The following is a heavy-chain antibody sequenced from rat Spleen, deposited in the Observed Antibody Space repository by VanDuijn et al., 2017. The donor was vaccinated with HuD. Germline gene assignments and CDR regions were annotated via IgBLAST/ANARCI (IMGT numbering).Heavy chain of an antibody. CDR2: IDNNGGAT. CDR3: ARDRTSDNSGGGWFAY. Sequence: EVQLVESGGGLVQPGRSLKLSCVASGFTFNNYWMTWIRQAPGKGLECVASIDNNGGATYYLDSVKGRFTISRDNGKSTLYLQMNSLRSEDTATYYCARDRTSDNSGGGWFAYLGQGTLVTVSS. D-gene: IGHD4-3*01. CDR1: GFTFNNYW. J-gene: IGHJ3*01. V-gene: IGHV5-31*01.